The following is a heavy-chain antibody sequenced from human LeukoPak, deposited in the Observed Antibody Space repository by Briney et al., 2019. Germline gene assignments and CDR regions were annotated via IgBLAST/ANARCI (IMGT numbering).Heavy chain of an antibody. CDR2: ISYDGRNK. CDR3: VRAPLAASVLYYYYGMDV. CDR1: GFTFSKSA. V-gene: IGHV3-30*04. J-gene: IGHJ6*02. D-gene: IGHD6-13*01. Sequence: GGSLRLSCAASGFTFSKSAIHWVRQAPGKGLEWVAVISYDGRNKYYADSVKGRFTISRDNSNNTLYLQMNSLRVEDTALYYCVRAPLAASVLYYYYGMDVWGQGTTVTVSS.